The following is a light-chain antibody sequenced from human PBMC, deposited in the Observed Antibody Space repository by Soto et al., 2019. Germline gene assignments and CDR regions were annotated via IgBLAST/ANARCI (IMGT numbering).Light chain of an antibody. CDR1: QGISSW. J-gene: IGKJ1*01. CDR2: KAS. Sequence: DIQMTQSPSTLSASVGDRVTITCRASQGISSWLAWYQQKPGKAPKLLIYKASSLESGVPSRFSGSGSGTEFTLTISSLQPDDFATYYYQQYNSYSWTFGQGTKVYI. V-gene: IGKV1-5*03. CDR3: QQYNSYSWT.